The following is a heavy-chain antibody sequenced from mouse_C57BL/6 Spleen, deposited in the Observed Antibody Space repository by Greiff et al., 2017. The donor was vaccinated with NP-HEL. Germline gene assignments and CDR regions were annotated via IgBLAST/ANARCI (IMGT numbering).Heavy chain of an antibody. D-gene: IGHD2-2*01. V-gene: IGHV1-52*01. J-gene: IGHJ4*01. CDR3: ARTGGYDGGYAMDY. CDR2: IDPSDSET. Sequence: QVQLQQPGAELVRPGSSVKLSCKASGYTFTSYWMHWVKQRPIQGLEWIGNIDPSDSETHYNQKFKDKATLTVDKSSSTAYMQLSSLTSEDSEVYYCARTGGYDGGYAMDYWGQGTSVTVSS. CDR1: GYTFTSYW.